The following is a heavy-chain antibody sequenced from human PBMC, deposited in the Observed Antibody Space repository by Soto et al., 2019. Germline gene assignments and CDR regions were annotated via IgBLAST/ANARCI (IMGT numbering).Heavy chain of an antibody. Sequence: QVQLVQSGAEVKKPGSSVKASCKASGGTFSSYAISWVRQAPGQGLEWMGGIIPIFGTANYAQKFQGRVTITADKSTSTAYMELSSLRSEATAVYHCARVPIAVAGTGWFDPWGQVTLVTVSS. CDR1: GGTFSSYA. CDR2: IIPIFGTA. V-gene: IGHV1-69*06. D-gene: IGHD6-19*01. CDR3: ARVPIAVAGTGWFDP. J-gene: IGHJ5*02.